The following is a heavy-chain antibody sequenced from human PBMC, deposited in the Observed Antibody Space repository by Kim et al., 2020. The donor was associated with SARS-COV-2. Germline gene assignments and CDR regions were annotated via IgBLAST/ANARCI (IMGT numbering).Heavy chain of an antibody. Sequence: ASVKVSCKASGYTFTSYYMHWVRQAPGQGLEWMGIINPSGGSTSYAQKFQGRVTMTRDTSTSTVYMELSSLRSEDTAVYYCARDPIPAPRRAYYYYGMDVWGQGTTVTVSS. CDR1: GYTFTSYY. V-gene: IGHV1-46*01. CDR3: ARDPIPAPRRAYYYYGMDV. J-gene: IGHJ6*02. D-gene: IGHD6-6*01. CDR2: INPSGGST.